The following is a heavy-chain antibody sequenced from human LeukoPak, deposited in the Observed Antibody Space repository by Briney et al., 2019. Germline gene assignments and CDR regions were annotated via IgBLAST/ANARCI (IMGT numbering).Heavy chain of an antibody. CDR2: INPNSGGT. CDR3: ARDSGYDSQKCYYYYYGMDV. D-gene: IGHD5-12*01. J-gene: IGHJ6*02. Sequence: ASVKVSCKASGYTFTGYYMHWVRQAPGQGLEWMGRINPNSGGTNYAQKFQGRVTMTRDTSISTAYMELSRLRSDDTAVYYCARDSGYDSQKCYYYYYGMDVWGQGTTVTVSS. V-gene: IGHV1-2*06. CDR1: GYTFTGYY.